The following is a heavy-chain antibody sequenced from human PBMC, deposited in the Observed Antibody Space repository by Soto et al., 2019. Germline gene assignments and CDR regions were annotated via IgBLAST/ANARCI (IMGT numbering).Heavy chain of an antibody. CDR2: IYDSGST. D-gene: IGHD2-2*01. J-gene: IGHJ4*02. V-gene: IGHV4-61*01. CDR3: ARNLGYRLGCFDY. Sequence: SETLSLSCTVSGGSVSSTSYYWFWIRQPPGMGLEWIGYIYDSGSTDYNPSLKSRVSISIDTSKNQFSLKLSSVTAADTAVYYCARNLGYRLGCFDYWGQGTLVTVSS. CDR1: GGSVSSTSYY.